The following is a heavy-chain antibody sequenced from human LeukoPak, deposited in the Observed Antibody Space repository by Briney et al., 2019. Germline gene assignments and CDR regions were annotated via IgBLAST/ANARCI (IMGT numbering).Heavy chain of an antibody. CDR1: GFTVSSNY. CDR2: VYTGGST. V-gene: IGHV3-53*01. CDR3: ARAPYTTGRSFYFDS. D-gene: IGHD2-2*02. Sequence: PGGSLRLSCAASGFTVSSNYMTWVRQAPGKGLEWVSVVYTGGSTYSADSVKGRFTISRDNFNNTLYLQMNSLRAEDTALYYCARAPYTTGRSFYFDSWGQGTLVTVSS. J-gene: IGHJ4*02.